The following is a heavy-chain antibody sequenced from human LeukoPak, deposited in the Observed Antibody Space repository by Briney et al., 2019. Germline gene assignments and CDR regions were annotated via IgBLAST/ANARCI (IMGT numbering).Heavy chain of an antibody. CDR3: ATAGNYRFDY. CDR1: GFTFSSYA. J-gene: IGHJ4*02. D-gene: IGHD1-7*01. CDR2: ISGSGDST. Sequence: GGSLRLSCAASGFTFSSYAMNWVRQAPGKGLAWVSGISGSGDSTYYADSVKGRFTISRDNSKNTLYLQMNSLTTEDTAVYYCATAGNYRFDYRGQGTLVTVSS. V-gene: IGHV3-23*01.